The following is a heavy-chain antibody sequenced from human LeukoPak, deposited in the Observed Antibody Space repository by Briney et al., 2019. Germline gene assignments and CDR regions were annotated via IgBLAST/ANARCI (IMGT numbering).Heavy chain of an antibody. CDR2: IYISGST. J-gene: IGHJ4*02. CDR1: GGSISSYY. Sequence: SETLSLTCTVSGGSISSYYWSWIRQPPGKGLEWIGRIYISGSTNYNPSLKSRVTISVDTSKNQLSLKLSSVTAADTAVYYCAREREGPYGYLDYWGQGTLVTVSS. D-gene: IGHD4-17*01. V-gene: IGHV4-4*08. CDR3: AREREGPYGYLDY.